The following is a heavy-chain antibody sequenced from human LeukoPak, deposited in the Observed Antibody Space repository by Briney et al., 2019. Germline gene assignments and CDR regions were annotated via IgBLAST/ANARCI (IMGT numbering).Heavy chain of an antibody. CDR2: ISAYNGNT. J-gene: IGHJ5*02. CDR3: ARRGKGYCSSTSCYTRSWFDP. V-gene: IGHV1-18*01. Sequence: APVKVSCKASGYTFTSYGISWVRQAPGQGLEWMGWISAYNGNTNYAQKLQGRVTMTTDTSTSTAYMELRSLRSDDTAVYYSARRGKGYCSSTSCYTRSWFDPWGQGTLVTVSS. D-gene: IGHD2-2*02. CDR1: GYTFTSYG.